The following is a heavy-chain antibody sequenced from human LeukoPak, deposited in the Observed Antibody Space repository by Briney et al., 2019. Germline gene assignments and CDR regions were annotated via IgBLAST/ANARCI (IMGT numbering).Heavy chain of an antibody. D-gene: IGHD7-27*01. CDR2: ISYDGSNK. Sequence: PGGSLRLSCVASGFTFSSYAMHWVRQAPGKGLEWVAVISYDGSNKYYADSVKGRFTISRDNSKNTLYLQMNSLRAEDTAVYYCARAILTGDPYYFDYWGQGTLVTVSS. CDR3: ARAILTGDPYYFDY. V-gene: IGHV3-30-3*01. J-gene: IGHJ4*02. CDR1: GFTFSSYA.